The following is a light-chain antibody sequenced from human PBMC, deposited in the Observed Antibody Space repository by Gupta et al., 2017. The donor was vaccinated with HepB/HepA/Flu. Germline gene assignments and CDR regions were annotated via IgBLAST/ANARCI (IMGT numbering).Light chain of an antibody. CDR3: QQGSYWLT. CDR2: ASS. Sequence: EIVFTQSPATLSLFPGERTTPPRRASQSSSSYVSYYQQKPRHPPSLLICASSSGAAVIPARFSSSGSGAYFTLTISSLEPEDFAVYCYQQGSYWLTFGEGTKVEIK. V-gene: IGKV3-11*01. J-gene: IGKJ4*01. CDR1: QSSSSY.